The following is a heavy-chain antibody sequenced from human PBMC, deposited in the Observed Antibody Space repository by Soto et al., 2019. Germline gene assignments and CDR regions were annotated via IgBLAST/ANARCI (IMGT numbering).Heavy chain of an antibody. CDR1: GFTFSSYA. V-gene: IGHV3-30-3*01. CDR2: ISYDGSNK. Sequence: GGSLRLSCAASGFTFSSYAMHWVRQAPGKGLEWVAVISYDGSNKYYADSVKGRFTISRDNSKNTLYLQMNSLRAEDTAFYYCARDRRYSSGWYYFDDWGQGTLVTVSS. CDR3: ARDRRYSSGWYYFDD. D-gene: IGHD6-19*01. J-gene: IGHJ4*02.